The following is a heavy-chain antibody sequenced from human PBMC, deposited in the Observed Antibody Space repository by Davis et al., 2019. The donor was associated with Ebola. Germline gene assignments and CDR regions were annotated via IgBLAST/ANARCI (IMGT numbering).Heavy chain of an antibody. CDR3: ARHGRGSSSWYFAY. CDR2: IYPGDSDT. D-gene: IGHD6-13*01. CDR1: GYSSTSYW. Sequence: PGGSLRLSCKGSGYSSTSYWIGWVRQMPGKGLEWMGIIYPGDSDTRYSPSFQAQVTVSADKSISTAYLQWSSLKASDTAMYYCARHGRGSSSWYFAYWGQGTLVTVSS. J-gene: IGHJ4*02. V-gene: IGHV5-51*01.